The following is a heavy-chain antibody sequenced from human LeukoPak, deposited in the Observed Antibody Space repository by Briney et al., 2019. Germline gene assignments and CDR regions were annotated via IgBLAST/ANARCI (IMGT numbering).Heavy chain of an antibody. CDR3: AREGRSFSIYDYGGNSSPDAFDI. CDR1: GFTFSSYW. CDR2: IKQDGSEK. Sequence: PPGGSLRLSCAASGFTFSSYWMSWVRQAPGKGLEWVANIKQDGSEKYYVDSVKGRFTISRDNAKNSLYLQMNSLRAEDTAVYYCAREGRSFSIYDYGGNSSPDAFDIWGQGTMVTVSS. J-gene: IGHJ3*02. V-gene: IGHV3-7*01. D-gene: IGHD4-23*01.